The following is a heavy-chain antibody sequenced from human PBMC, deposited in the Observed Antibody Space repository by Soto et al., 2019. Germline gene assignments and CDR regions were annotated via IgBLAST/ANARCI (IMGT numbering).Heavy chain of an antibody. Sequence: PGGSLRLSCAASGFTFSSYWMSWVRQAPGKGLEWVANIKQDGSEKYYVDSVKGRFTISRDNAKNSLYLQMNSLRAEDTAVYYCARDNYCSGGSCYVVGGMDVWGQGTTVTV. J-gene: IGHJ6*02. D-gene: IGHD2-15*01. CDR2: IKQDGSEK. V-gene: IGHV3-7*01. CDR3: ARDNYCSGGSCYVVGGMDV. CDR1: GFTFSSYW.